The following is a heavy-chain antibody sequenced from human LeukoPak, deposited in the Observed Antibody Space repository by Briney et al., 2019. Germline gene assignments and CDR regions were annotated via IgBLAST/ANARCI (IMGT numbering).Heavy chain of an antibody. CDR2: IYYSGST. D-gene: IGHD2-2*02. CDR1: GGSISSGGYY. J-gene: IGHJ3*02. V-gene: IGHV4-39*01. CDR3: ARHGRYCSSTSCYTDAFDI. Sequence: PSETLSLTCTVSGGSISSGGYYWSWIRQHPGKGLEWIGSIYYSGSTYYNPSLKSRVTISVDTSKNQFSLKLSSVTAADTAVYYCARHGRYCSSTSCYTDAFDIWGQGTMVTVSS.